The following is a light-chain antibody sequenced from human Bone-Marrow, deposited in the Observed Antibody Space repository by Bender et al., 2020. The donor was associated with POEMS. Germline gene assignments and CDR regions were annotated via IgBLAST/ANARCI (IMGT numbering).Light chain of an antibody. V-gene: IGLV2-18*02. CDR2: EVY. Sequence: QSVLTQPASVSGSPGQSVTISCTGTNSDIGTYDLVSWYQQPPDTAPKLIIYEVYYRPSGVPDRFSGSKSGTSASLAITGLQAEDEGDYYCQSYDNSLGGWVFGGGTKLTVL. CDR1: NSDIGTYDL. CDR3: QSYDNSLGGWV. J-gene: IGLJ3*02.